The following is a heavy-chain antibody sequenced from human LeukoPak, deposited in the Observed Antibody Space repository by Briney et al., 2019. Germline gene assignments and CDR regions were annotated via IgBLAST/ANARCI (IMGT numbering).Heavy chain of an antibody. Sequence: GGSLRLSCAASGFTFRSYGMSWVCQAPGKGLEWVSAIPGSGGSTYYADSVKGRYTISRDNSKNTLYLQMNSLRAEDTAVYYCAKDLTPRDSRSWYTDAFDIWGQGTMVTVSS. CDR2: IPGSGGST. J-gene: IGHJ3*02. V-gene: IGHV3-23*01. CDR3: AKDLTPRDSRSWYTDAFDI. CDR1: GFTFRSYG. D-gene: IGHD6-13*01.